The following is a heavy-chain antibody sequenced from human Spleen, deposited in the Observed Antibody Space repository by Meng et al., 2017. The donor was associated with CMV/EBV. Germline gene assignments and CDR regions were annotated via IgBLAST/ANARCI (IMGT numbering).Heavy chain of an antibody. D-gene: IGHD2-2*01. V-gene: IGHV1-18*01. CDR2: ISAYNGHT. Sequence: ASVKVSCKTFGYTFRNYGITWVRQAPGQGLEWMGWISAYNGHTNHAQNFQGRVTMTTDKSTSTAYMELSSLTSDDTAVYYCARTRIEVEPDGRKIKYYNYGMDVWGQGTTVTVSS. CDR3: ARTRIEVEPDGRKIKYYNYGMDV. CDR1: GYTFRNYG. J-gene: IGHJ6*02.